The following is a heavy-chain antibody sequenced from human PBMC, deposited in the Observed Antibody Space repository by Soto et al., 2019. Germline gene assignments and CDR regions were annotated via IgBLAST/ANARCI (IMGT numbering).Heavy chain of an antibody. J-gene: IGHJ2*01. V-gene: IGHV1-46*01. CDR2: INPSGGST. Sequence: QVQLVQSGAEVKKPGASVKVSCKASGYTLTSYYMHWVRQAPGKGLEWMGIINPSGGSTSYAQKFQGRVTMTRDTSTSTVYMELSSLRSEDTAVYYCARVVPRWYFDLWGRGTLVTVSS. CDR1: GYTLTSYY. CDR3: ARVVPRWYFDL. D-gene: IGHD2-15*01.